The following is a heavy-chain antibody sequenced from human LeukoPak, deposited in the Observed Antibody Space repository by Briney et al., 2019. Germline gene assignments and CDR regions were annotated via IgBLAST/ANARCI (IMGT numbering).Heavy chain of an antibody. CDR3: ARGTIAAADIDY. CDR1: GFTFSSYA. CDR2: ISDSGGSK. Sequence: GGSLRLSCAASGFTFSSYAMSWVRQAPGKGLEWVSAISDSGGSKYYADSVKGRFTISRDNSKNTLYLQMNSLRAEDTAVYYCARGTIAAADIDYWGQGTLVTVSS. J-gene: IGHJ4*02. V-gene: IGHV3-23*01. D-gene: IGHD6-13*01.